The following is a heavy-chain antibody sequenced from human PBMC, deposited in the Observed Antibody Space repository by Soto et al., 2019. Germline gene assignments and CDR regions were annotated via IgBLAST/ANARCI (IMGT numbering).Heavy chain of an antibody. D-gene: IGHD6-19*01. V-gene: IGHV2-5*01. CDR1: GFSLSASAVG. Sequence: QITLKESGPPLVKPTQTLTLTCTFSGFSLSASAVGVGWIRQPPAKALEWLALLYWNDDNHYSPSLRSRLTLTKDTSKNQVVLTLTNMDPVDTATYYCAHGSGWLSDYWGQGVLVTVSS. J-gene: IGHJ4*02. CDR3: AHGSGWLSDY. CDR2: LYWNDDN.